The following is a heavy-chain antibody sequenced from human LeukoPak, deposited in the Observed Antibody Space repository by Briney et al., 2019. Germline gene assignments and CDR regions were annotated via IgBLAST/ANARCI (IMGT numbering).Heavy chain of an antibody. V-gene: IGHV3-7*01. CDR3: ATYSSLNRREFQY. D-gene: IGHD3-22*01. Sequence: GSLRLSCEGSGFTFSNYWMGWVRQAPGKGLQWVANIKTDGSEKYYVDSVKGRFAISRDNAKNSLYLQMNSLRAEDTAVYYCATYSSLNRREFQYWGQGTLLTVSS. J-gene: IGHJ1*01. CDR2: IKTDGSEK. CDR1: GFTFSNYW.